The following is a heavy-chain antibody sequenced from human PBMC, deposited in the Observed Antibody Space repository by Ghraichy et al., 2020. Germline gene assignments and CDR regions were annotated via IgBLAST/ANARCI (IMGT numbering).Heavy chain of an antibody. D-gene: IGHD4-23*01. V-gene: IGHV4-38-2*02. J-gene: IGHJ4*02. CDR1: GSFIDTGHY. CDR2: VYYTGKT. Sequence: SQTISLTCTVSGSFIDTGHYWGWIRQPPGKGLEWIGVVYYTGKTYSNPSLKSRVAISVDTSRNQFSLNLSSVTAPDTAVYYCARVVGNPYYIDGWGPGALVSVSS. CDR3: ARVVGNPYYIDG.